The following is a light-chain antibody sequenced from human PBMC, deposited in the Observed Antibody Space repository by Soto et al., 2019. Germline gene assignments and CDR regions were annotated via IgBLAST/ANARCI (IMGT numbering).Light chain of an antibody. CDR3: QQCDSSPPT. V-gene: IGKV3-20*01. CDR1: QKIRTYY. J-gene: IGKJ2*01. Sequence: EIVLTQSPGTLSLSPGERATLTCRASQKIRTYYLAWYQQRPGQAPRLLIYGASSRAIGVPDRFSGSGSGTDFTLTISRLEPEDFVVYYCQQCDSSPPTFGQGTKLEIK. CDR2: GAS.